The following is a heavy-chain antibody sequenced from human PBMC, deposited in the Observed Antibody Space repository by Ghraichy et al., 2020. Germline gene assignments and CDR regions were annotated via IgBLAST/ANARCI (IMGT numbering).Heavy chain of an antibody. CDR3: ARDRPGYCSTSSCFYYFDY. CDR2: INNDGSST. CDR1: GFTFSSYW. Sequence: GESLRLSCETSGFTFSSYWMHWVRQAPGKGLVWVSRINNDGSSTNYADSVKGRFTVSRDNAKNTLYLQMNSLRAEDTAVYFCARDRPGYCSTSSCFYYFDYWGQGTLVTGSS. V-gene: IGHV3-74*01. D-gene: IGHD2-2*01. J-gene: IGHJ4*02.